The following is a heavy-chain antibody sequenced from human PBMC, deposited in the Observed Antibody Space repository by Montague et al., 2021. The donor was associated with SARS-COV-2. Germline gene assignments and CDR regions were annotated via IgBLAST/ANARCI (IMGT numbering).Heavy chain of an antibody. CDR2: IYYSGTT. CDR1: AGAIRDTDYF. J-gene: IGHJ5*01. V-gene: IGHV4-39*01. D-gene: IGHD3-10*01. Sequence: SETLSLTCTVSAGAIRDTDYFWGWIRQPPGKGLEWIGSIYYSGTTYHNPSLKSRVTISVDTSKNQFSLKLTSVTAADTAVYFCARNGDNSGSVYWFASWGQGTLVTVSS. CDR3: ARNGDNSGSVYWFAS.